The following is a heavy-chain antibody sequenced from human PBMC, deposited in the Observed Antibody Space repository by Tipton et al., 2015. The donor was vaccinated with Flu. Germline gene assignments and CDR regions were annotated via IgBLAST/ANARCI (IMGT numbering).Heavy chain of an antibody. V-gene: IGHV3-7*01. CDR2: IKQDGSET. Sequence: SLRLSCADSGITSNSYWMSWVRQAPGKGLEWVANIKQDGSETNYIDSVKGRFTISRDNAKNSLYLQMNSLRAEESGVYYCASSYYYPPCYFDNWGQGTLVTVSS. CDR3: ASSYYYPPCYFDN. J-gene: IGHJ4*02. D-gene: IGHD3-22*01. CDR1: GITSNSYW.